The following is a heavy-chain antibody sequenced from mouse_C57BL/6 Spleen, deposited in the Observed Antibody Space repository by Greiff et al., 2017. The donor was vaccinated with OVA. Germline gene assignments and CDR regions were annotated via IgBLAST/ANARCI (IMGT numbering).Heavy chain of an antibody. D-gene: IGHD1-1*01. V-gene: IGHV1-26*01. CDR3: ARCYYGSSDAMDY. J-gene: IGHJ4*01. CDR1: GYTFTDYY. CDR2: INPNNGGT. Sequence: EVQLQQSGPELVKPGASVKISCKASGYTFTDYYMNWVKQSHGKSLEWIGDINPNNGGTSYNQKFKGKATLTVDKSSSTAYMELRSLTSEDSAVYYCARCYYGSSDAMDYWGQGTSVTVSS.